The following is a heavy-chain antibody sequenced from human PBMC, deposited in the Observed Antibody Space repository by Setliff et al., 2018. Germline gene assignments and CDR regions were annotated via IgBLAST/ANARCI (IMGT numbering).Heavy chain of an antibody. CDR2: VRHSGST. J-gene: IGHJ4*02. CDR1: GASISSGFYY. Sequence: TSETLSLTCTVSGASISSGFYYWSWIRQPAGKGLEWLGSVRHSGSTNYNPSLKSRVTISVDTSKNQFSLKLSSVTAADTAVYYCARETLPYYFDYWGQGTLVTVST. CDR3: ARETLPYYFDY. V-gene: IGHV4-38-2*02.